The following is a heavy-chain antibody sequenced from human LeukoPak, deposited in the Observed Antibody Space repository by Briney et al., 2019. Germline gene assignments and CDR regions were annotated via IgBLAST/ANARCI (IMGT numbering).Heavy chain of an antibody. V-gene: IGHV1-69*06. Sequence: EASVKVSCKASGGTFSSYAISWVRQAPGQGLEWMGGIIPIFGTANYAQKFQGRVTITADKSTSTAYMELSSLRSEDTAVYYCARQRLPTYYGLGSYGTWGQGTLVTVSS. CDR1: GGTFSSYA. D-gene: IGHD3-10*01. CDR2: IIPIFGTA. J-gene: IGHJ5*02. CDR3: ARQRLPTYYGLGSYGT.